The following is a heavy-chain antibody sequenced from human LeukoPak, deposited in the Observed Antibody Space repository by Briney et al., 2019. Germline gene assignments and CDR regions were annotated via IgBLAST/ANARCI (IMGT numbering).Heavy chain of an antibody. D-gene: IGHD6-13*01. CDR3: AKALRPSHSSSWYEVYIHSLYYYYYYMDV. CDR1: GYTFTSYD. Sequence: PSASVKVSCKASGYTFTSYDINWVRQATGQGLEWMGWMNPNSGNTGYAQKFQGRVAMTRNTSISTAYMELSSLRSEDTAVYYCAKALRPSHSSSWYEVYIHSLYYYYYYMDVWGKGTTVTISS. V-gene: IGHV1-8*01. CDR2: MNPNSGNT. J-gene: IGHJ6*03.